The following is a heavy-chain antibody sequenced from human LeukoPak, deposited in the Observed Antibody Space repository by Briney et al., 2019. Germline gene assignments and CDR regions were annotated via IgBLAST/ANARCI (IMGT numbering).Heavy chain of an antibody. CDR1: GFTFSSYE. J-gene: IGHJ6*03. Sequence: GGSLRLSCAASGFTFSSYEMNWVRQAPGKGLEWVSLISWDGGSTYYADSVKGRFTISRDNSKNSLYLQMNSLRAEDTALYYCAKGPPVRYDSSGYYSYYYYYYMDVWGKGTTVTVSS. D-gene: IGHD3-22*01. CDR2: ISWDGGST. V-gene: IGHV3-43D*03. CDR3: AKGPPVRYDSSGYYSYYYYYYMDV.